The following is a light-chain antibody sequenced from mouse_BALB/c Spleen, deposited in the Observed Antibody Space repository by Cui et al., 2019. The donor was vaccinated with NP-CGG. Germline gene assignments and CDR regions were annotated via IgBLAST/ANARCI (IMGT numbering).Light chain of an antibody. Sequence: QAVVTPESALPTSPGETVTLTCRSNTGPVTTNNYANWVQEKPDHLFTGLIGGTNNRAPGVPARFSGSLIGDKAALTITGAQTEDEAIYFCALWYSNHWVFGGGTKLTVL. V-gene: IGLV1*01. J-gene: IGLJ1*01. CDR1: TGPVTTNNY. CDR2: GTN. CDR3: ALWYSNHWV.